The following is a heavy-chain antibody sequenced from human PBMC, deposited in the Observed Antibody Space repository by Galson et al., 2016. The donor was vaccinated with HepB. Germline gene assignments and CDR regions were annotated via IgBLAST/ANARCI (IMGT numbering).Heavy chain of an antibody. CDR3: ARDAGGPYDL. CDR1: GRSLSTYY. D-gene: IGHD3-16*01. J-gene: IGHJ2*01. V-gene: IGHV4-59*01. CDR2: FYFRGST. Sequence: SETLSLTCTVSGRSLSTYYWSWIRQPPGKGLEWIAYFYFRGSTNYTPSLKSRVPVSFDTSKNQFSLKLNSVTAVDTAVYYCARDAGGPYDLWGRGTLVTVSP.